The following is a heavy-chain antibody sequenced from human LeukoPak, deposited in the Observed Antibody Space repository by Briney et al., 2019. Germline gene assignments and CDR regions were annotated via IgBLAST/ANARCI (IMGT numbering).Heavy chain of an antibody. CDR1: GFTFSSYS. Sequence: GGSLRLSCTASGFTFSSYSLNWVRQAPGKGLEWVSSISTSSRYIYYADSVKGRFTISRDNAKTSLYLQMNSLRAEDTAVYYCAPLGVLISGYRAFDIWGQGTMVAVSS. D-gene: IGHD3-3*01. CDR3: APLGVLISGYRAFDI. CDR2: ISTSSRYI. V-gene: IGHV3-21*01. J-gene: IGHJ3*02.